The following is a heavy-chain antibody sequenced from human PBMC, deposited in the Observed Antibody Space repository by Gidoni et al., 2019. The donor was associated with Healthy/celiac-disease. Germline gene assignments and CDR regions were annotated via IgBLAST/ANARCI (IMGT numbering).Heavy chain of an antibody. V-gene: IGHV3-33*01. J-gene: IGHJ2*01. CDR3: ARGLVRDWYFDL. D-gene: IGHD3-3*01. CDR1: GFPFSSYG. CDR2: IWYDGSNK. Sequence: GVVQPGRSLRLSCAASGFPFSSYGMHWVRPAPGKGLEWVAVIWYDGSNKYYADSVKGRFTISRDNSKNTLYLQMNSLRAEDTAVYYCARGLVRDWYFDLGGRGTLVTVSS.